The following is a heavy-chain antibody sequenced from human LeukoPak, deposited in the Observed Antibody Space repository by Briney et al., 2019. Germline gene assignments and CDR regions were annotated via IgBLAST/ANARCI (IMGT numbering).Heavy chain of an antibody. CDR1: GGSVSSGSYY. J-gene: IGHJ4*02. CDR2: IYYSGST. Sequence: SETLSLTCTVSGGSVSSGSYYWSWIRQPPGKGLEWIGYIYYSGSTNYNPSLKSRVTISVDTSKNQFSLKLSSVTAADTAVYYCARSYYYGSGSYYLPHWGQGTLVTVSS. CDR3: ARSYYYGSGSYYLPH. D-gene: IGHD3-10*01. V-gene: IGHV4-61*01.